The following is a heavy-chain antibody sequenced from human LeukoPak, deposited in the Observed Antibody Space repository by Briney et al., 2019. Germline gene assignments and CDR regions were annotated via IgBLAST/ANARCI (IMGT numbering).Heavy chain of an antibody. CDR3: AKRDGDAFDI. CDR2: ISWNSGSI. D-gene: IGHD5-24*01. CDR1: GITFDDYA. V-gene: IGHV3-9*01. J-gene: IGHJ3*02. Sequence: GRSLRLSCAASGITFDDYAMHWVRQAPGKGLEWVSGISWNSGSIGYADSVKGRFTISRDNAKNSLYLQMNSLRAEDTALYYCAKRDGDAFDIWGQGTMVTVSS.